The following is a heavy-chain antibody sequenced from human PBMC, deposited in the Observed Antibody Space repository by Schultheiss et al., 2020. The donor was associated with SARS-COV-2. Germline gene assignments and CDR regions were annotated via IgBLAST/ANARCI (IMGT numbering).Heavy chain of an antibody. J-gene: IGHJ4*02. V-gene: IGHV1-18*01. Sequence: ASVKVSCKASGYTFTSYGISWVRQAPGQGLEWMGWISAYNGNTNYAQKLQGRVTMTTDTSTSTAYMELRSLRSDDTAVYYCARDRSYYGSGSYWDYWGQGTLVTVAS. CDR1: GYTFTSYG. D-gene: IGHD3-10*01. CDR2: ISAYNGNT. CDR3: ARDRSYYGSGSYWDY.